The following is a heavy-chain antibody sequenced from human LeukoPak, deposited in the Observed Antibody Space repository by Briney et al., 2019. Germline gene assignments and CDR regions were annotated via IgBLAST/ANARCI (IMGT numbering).Heavy chain of an antibody. CDR2: ISSSSSYI. Sequence: ETLSLTCAVYGGSFSGYYWSWIRQAPGKGLEWVSSISSSSSYIYYADSVKGRFTISRDNAKNSLYLQMNSLRAEDTAVYYCAREPERSSGWYSDAFDIWGQGTMVTVSS. D-gene: IGHD6-19*01. CDR3: AREPERSSGWYSDAFDI. J-gene: IGHJ3*02. CDR1: GGSFSGYY. V-gene: IGHV3-21*01.